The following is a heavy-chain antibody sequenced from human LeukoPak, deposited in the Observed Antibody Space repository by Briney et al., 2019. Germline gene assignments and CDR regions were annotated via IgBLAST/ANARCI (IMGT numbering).Heavy chain of an antibody. D-gene: IGHD1-26*01. CDR1: GYTFTTHY. J-gene: IGHJ4*02. CDR2: INPSGGST. V-gene: IGHV1-46*01. Sequence: ASVKVSFKASGYTFTTHYMHWVRQAPGQGFEWMGIINPSGGSTNYAQKFQGRVTMTRDTSTSTVYMELSSLRSDDTAVYYCARDLGGSYQDYWGQGTLVTVSS. CDR3: ARDLGGSYQDY.